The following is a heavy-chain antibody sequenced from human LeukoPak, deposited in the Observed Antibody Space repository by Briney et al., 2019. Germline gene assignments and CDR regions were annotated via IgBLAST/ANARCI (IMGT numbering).Heavy chain of an antibody. Sequence: PSETLPLTCTVSGGSISSGGYYWSWIRQHPGKGLEWIGYIYYSGSTYYNPSLKSRVTISVDTSKNQFSLKLSSVTAADTAVYYCARGYYDSSRLNNWGQGTLVTVSS. D-gene: IGHD3-22*01. J-gene: IGHJ4*02. V-gene: IGHV4-31*03. CDR1: GGSISSGGYY. CDR2: IYYSGST. CDR3: ARGYYDSSRLNN.